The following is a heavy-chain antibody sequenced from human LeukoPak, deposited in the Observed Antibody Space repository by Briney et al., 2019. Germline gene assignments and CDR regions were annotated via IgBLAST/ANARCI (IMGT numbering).Heavy chain of an antibody. Sequence: PSETLSLTCAVSGGSISSGGYSWSWIRQPPGKGLEWIGYIYSSGSTYYSPSLKSRVTISVGTSKNQFSLRLSSVTAADTAVYYCARVFRFCSGGSCYPWFDPWGQGTLVTVSS. CDR2: IYSSGST. D-gene: IGHD2-15*01. V-gene: IGHV4-30-4*07. J-gene: IGHJ5*02. CDR3: ARVFRFCSGGSCYPWFDP. CDR1: GGSISSGGYS.